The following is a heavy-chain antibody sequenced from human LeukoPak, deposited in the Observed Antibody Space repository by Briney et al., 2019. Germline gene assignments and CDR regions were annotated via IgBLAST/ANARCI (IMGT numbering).Heavy chain of an antibody. CDR1: GFTFSSYE. CDR3: ARRRSDYMDV. Sequence: GGSLRLSCAASGFTFSSYEMNWVRQAPGKGLEWVSYISSSGSTIYYADSVKGRFTISRDNAKNSLYLQMNSLRAEDTAVYYCARRRSDYMDVWGKGTTVTVSS. J-gene: IGHJ6*03. V-gene: IGHV3-48*03. CDR2: ISSSGSTI.